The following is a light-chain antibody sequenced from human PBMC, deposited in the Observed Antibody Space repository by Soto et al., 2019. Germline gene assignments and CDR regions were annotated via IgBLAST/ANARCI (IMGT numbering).Light chain of an antibody. J-gene: IGKJ1*01. CDR1: QSVSSY. V-gene: IGKV3-15*01. CDR3: QQSYNFPRT. CDR2: GAS. Sequence: EILMTQSPATLSVSPGERATLSCRASQSVSSYLAWYQQKPGQPPRLLIYGASTRATGIPARFSGSGSGTEFTLTITSLQPEDFATYYCQQSYNFPRTFGQGTKVDIK.